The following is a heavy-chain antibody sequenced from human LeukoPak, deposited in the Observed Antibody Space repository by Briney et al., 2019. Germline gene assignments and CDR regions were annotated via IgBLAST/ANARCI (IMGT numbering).Heavy chain of an antibody. D-gene: IGHD6-19*01. V-gene: IGHV4-39*07. CDR1: GGSISSSSYY. CDR3: ARDPLLYSSGWDRSYWYFDL. J-gene: IGHJ2*01. Sequence: PSETLSLTCTVSGGSISSSSYYWGWIRQPPGKGLEWIGSIYYSGSTYYNPSLKSRVTISVDTSKNQFSLKLSSVTAADTAVYYCARDPLLYSSGWDRSYWYFDLWGRGTLVTVSS. CDR2: IYYSGST.